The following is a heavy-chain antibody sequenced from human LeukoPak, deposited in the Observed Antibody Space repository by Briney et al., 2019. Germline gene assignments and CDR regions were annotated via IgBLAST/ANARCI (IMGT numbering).Heavy chain of an antibody. CDR1: GFTFSSYW. CDR2: INSDGSST. V-gene: IGHV3-74*01. D-gene: IGHD2-2*01. CDR3: ARDATGRYVVVVPAAIERDYYYYYYMDV. Sequence: PGGSLRLSCAASGFTFSSYWMHWVRQAPGKGLVWVSRINSDGSSTSYADSVKGRFTISRDTAKNTLYLQMNSLRAEDTAVYYCARDATGRYVVVVPAAIERDYYYYYYMDVWGKGTTVTVSS. J-gene: IGHJ6*03.